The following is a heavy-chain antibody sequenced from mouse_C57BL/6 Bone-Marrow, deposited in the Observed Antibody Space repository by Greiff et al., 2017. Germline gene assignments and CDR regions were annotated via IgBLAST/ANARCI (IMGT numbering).Heavy chain of an antibody. J-gene: IGHJ1*03. V-gene: IGHV1-64*01. CDR1: GYTFTSYW. CDR2: IHPNSGST. CDR3: ERYYYGSSYDWYFDV. Sequence: VQLQQPGAELVKPGASVKLSCKASGYTFTSYWMHWVKQRHGQGLEWIGMIHPNSGSTNYNEKFKSKATLTVDKSSSTAYMQLSSLTSEDSAVYYCERYYYGSSYDWYFDVWGTGTTVTVSS. D-gene: IGHD1-1*01.